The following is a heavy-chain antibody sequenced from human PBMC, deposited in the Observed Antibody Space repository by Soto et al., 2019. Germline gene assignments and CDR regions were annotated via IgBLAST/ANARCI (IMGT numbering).Heavy chain of an antibody. V-gene: IGHV1-69*01. CDR2: IIPIFGTA. CDR3: ASGLNSSRGEGHYYYYYGMDV. CDR1: GGTFSSYA. J-gene: IGHJ6*02. Sequence: QVQLVQSGAEVKKPGSSVKVSCKASGGTFSSYAISWVRQAPGQGLEWMGGIIPIFGTANYAQKFQGRVTITADESTSTAYMELSSLRSEDTAVYYCASGLNSSRGEGHYYYYYGMDVWGQGTTVTVSS. D-gene: IGHD6-13*01.